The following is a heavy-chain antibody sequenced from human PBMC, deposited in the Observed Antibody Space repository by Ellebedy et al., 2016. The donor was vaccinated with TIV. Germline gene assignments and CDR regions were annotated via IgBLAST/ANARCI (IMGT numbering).Heavy chain of an antibody. CDR1: GGSISSSSYY. CDR2: IYYSGST. J-gene: IGHJ5*02. V-gene: IGHV4-39*01. Sequence: GSLRLXXTVSGGSISSSSYYWGWIRQPPGKGLEWIGSIYYSGSTYYNPSLKSRVTISVDTSKNQFSLKLSSVTAADTAVYYCARQAPFDPWGQGTLVTVSS. CDR3: ARQAPFDP.